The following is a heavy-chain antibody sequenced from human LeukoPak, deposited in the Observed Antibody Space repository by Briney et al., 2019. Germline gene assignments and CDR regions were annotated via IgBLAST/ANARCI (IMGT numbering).Heavy chain of an antibody. Sequence: PGGSLRLSCAASGFTFSDYYMSWIRQAPGKGLEWVSSISSSSSYIYYADSVKGRFTISRDNAKDSLYLQMNSLRAEDTAVYYCARDITMVRGVQRSDAFDIWGQGTMVTVSS. J-gene: IGHJ3*02. CDR1: GFTFSDYY. D-gene: IGHD3-10*01. CDR2: ISSSSSYI. V-gene: IGHV3-11*06. CDR3: ARDITMVRGVQRSDAFDI.